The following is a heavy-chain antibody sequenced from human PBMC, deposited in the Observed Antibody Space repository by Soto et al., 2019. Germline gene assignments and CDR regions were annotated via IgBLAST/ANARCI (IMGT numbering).Heavy chain of an antibody. J-gene: IGHJ3*02. Sequence: GGSLRLSCAASGLTFSSYWMHWVRQAPGEGLVWVSRIKNDGTRTNYADSVKGRLTASRDNAKNTLYLQMNSLRAEDTAVYYCARDVEMTTSGDAFDIWGQGTTVTVSS. D-gene: IGHD2-21*02. CDR3: ARDVEMTTSGDAFDI. CDR1: GLTFSSYW. CDR2: IKNDGTRT. V-gene: IGHV3-74*01.